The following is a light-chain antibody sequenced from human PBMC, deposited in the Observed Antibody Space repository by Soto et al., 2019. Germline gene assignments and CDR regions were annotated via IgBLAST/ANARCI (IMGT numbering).Light chain of an antibody. J-gene: IGKJ2*01. Sequence: DIQMTQSPSSLSASVGDRVTITCRASQGISKYLAWFQQKPGKAPKSLICATSTLQSGVPSRFXXSXXXXXXXXXIXSXQPEDFATYYCQQYNSYPRTFGQGTKVEMK. CDR2: ATS. CDR3: QQYNSYPRT. V-gene: IGKV1-16*01. CDR1: QGISKY.